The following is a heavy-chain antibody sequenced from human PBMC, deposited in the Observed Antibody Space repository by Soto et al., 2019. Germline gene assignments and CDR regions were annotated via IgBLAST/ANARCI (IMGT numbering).Heavy chain of an antibody. D-gene: IGHD3-3*01. Sequence: GASGEVSCTASGYTFTSYAMHWVRQAPGQRLEWMGWINAGNGNTKYSQKFQGRVTITRDTSASTAYMELSSLRSEDTAVYYCARHTATHYDFWPSYHHYGMADCRQGPTVTVCS. CDR2: INAGNGNT. J-gene: IGHJ6*02. CDR1: GYTFTSYA. V-gene: IGHV1-3*01. CDR3: ARHTATHYDFWPSYHHYGMAD.